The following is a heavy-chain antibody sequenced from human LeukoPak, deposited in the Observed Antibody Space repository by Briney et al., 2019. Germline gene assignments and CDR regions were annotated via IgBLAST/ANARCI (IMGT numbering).Heavy chain of an antibody. Sequence: SSVKVSCKASGGTFSSFAISWVRQAPGQGLEWMGRIIPIFGTANYAQKFQGRVTITTDESTSTAYVELSSLRSEDTAVYYCAREQDTAMVIDYWGQGTLVTVSS. CDR2: IIPIFGTA. V-gene: IGHV1-69*05. D-gene: IGHD5-18*01. CDR3: AREQDTAMVIDY. J-gene: IGHJ4*02. CDR1: GGTFSSFA.